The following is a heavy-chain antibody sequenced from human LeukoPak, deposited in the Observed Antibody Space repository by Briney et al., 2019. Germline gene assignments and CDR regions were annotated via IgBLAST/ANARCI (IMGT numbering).Heavy chain of an antibody. V-gene: IGHV1-2*02. D-gene: IGHD3-9*01. CDR1: GYSFSGHY. J-gene: IGHJ4*02. Sequence: ASVKVSCKASGYSFSGHYMHWVRQAPGQGLEWMGWINPNHGDTNYAQKFQDRVSMTRDTSISTAYMHLSRLRSADTAVYYCARSPHILTGENFDYWGQGTLLTVSS. CDR2: INPNHGDT. CDR3: ARSPHILTGENFDY.